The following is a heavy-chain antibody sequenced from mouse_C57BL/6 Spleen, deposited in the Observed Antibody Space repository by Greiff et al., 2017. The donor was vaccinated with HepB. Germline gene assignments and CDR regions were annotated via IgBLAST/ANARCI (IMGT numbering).Heavy chain of an antibody. D-gene: IGHD2-2*01. CDR3: ARDGYDVGFAY. Sequence: QVQLQQPGAELVKPGASVKLSCKASGYTFTSYWMHWVKQRPGQGLEWIGMIHPNSGSTNYNEKFKSKATLTVDKSSSTAYMQLSNLTSEDSAVYYCARDGYDVGFAYWGQGTLVTVSA. CDR2: IHPNSGST. V-gene: IGHV1-64*01. J-gene: IGHJ3*01. CDR1: GYTFTSYW.